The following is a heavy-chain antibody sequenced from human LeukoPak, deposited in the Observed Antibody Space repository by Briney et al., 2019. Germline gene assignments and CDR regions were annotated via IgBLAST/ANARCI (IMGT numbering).Heavy chain of an antibody. D-gene: IGHD6-6*01. Sequence: SETLSLTCTVSGYSISSGYYWGWIRQPPGKGLEWIGSIYHSGSTYYNPSLKSRVTISVDTSKNQFSLKLSSVTAADTAVYYCATGGDLAVRYWFDPWGQGTQVTVSS. CDR2: IYHSGST. CDR1: GYSISSGYY. CDR3: ATGGDLAVRYWFDP. V-gene: IGHV4-38-2*02. J-gene: IGHJ5*02.